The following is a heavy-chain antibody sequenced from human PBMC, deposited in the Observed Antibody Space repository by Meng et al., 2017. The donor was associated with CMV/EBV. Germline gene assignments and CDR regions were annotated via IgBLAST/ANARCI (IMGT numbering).Heavy chain of an antibody. D-gene: IGHD6-19*01. CDR3: ARAAGSSSGWYGDDY. CDR2: IYYSGST. CDR1: GGSISSYY. J-gene: IGHJ4*02. V-gene: IGHV4-59*01. Sequence: GSLRLSCPVSGGSISSYYWSWIRQPPGKGLEWIGYIYYSGSTNYNPSLKSRVTISVDTSKNQFSLKLSSVTAADTAVYYCARAAGSSSGWYGDDYWGQGTLVTVSS.